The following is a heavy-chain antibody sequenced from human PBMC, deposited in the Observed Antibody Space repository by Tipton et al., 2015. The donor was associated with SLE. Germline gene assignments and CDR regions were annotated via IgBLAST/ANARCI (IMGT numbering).Heavy chain of an antibody. D-gene: IGHD6-13*01. CDR2: IYYSGST. CDR3: ASQLAAAGTWSY. V-gene: IGHV4-39*01. J-gene: IGHJ4*02. Sequence: TLSLTCTVSGGSISSSSYYWGWIRQPPGKGLEWIGSIYYSGSTYHNPSLKSRVTISVDTSKNQFSLKLSSVTAADTAVYYCASQLAAAGTWSYWGQGTLVTVSS. CDR1: GGSISSSSYY.